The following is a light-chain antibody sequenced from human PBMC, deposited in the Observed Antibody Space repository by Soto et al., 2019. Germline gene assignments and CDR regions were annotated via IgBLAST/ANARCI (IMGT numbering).Light chain of an antibody. J-gene: IGKJ4*01. CDR3: QHYNEWPLT. CDR2: FAS. CDR1: QTISNN. V-gene: IGKV3-15*01. Sequence: VMTQFPATLSVSPGEKATLSCRASQTISNNLAWYQQKPGQAPRLLIYFASIRATGVPARFSGSGSGTEFTLTISSLQSEGFAVYYCQHYNEWPLTFGGGTRVETK.